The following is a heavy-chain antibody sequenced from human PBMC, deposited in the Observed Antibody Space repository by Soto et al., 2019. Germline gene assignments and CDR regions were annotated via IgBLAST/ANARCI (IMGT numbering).Heavy chain of an antibody. D-gene: IGHD1-26*01. CDR3: AKDGSHNFDY. V-gene: IGHV3-30*18. CDR2: MSYDGSNE. Sequence: ESGGGVVQPGRSLRLSCAASGFTLSHYAMHWVRQAPGKGLEWVALMSYDGSNEYYADSVKGRFTISRDNSKNTLYLQMNSLRAEDTAVYYCAKDGSHNFDYWGQGTLVTVSS. CDR1: GFTLSHYA. J-gene: IGHJ4*02.